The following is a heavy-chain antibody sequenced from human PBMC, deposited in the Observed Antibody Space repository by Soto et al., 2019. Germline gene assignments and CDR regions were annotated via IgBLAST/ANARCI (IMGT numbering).Heavy chain of an antibody. CDR3: ARGGYYDSSGYYGY. V-gene: IGHV4-31*03. CDR2: IYYSGST. Sequence: SETLSLTCTVSGGSISSGGYYWGWIRQHPGKGLEWIGYIYYSGSTYYNPSLKSRVTMSVDTSKNQFSLKLSSVTAADTAVYYCARGGYYDSSGYYGYWGQGTLVTVSS. J-gene: IGHJ4*02. D-gene: IGHD3-22*01. CDR1: GGSISSGGYY.